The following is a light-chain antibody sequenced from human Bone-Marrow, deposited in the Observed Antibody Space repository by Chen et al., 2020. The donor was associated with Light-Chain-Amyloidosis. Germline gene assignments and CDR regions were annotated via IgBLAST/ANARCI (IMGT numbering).Light chain of an antibody. J-gene: IGKJ3*01. CDR3: QQAYNFPLT. CDR2: AAS. Sequence: DIQMTQSPSSVSASVGDRVTITCRASQGISTWVAWYQQRPGKAPNLLIYAASSLPSGVPSRFSVSGSCTYFTLTISSLQPEDFATFFCQQAYNFPLTFGPGTKV. V-gene: IGKV1-12*01. CDR1: QGISTW.